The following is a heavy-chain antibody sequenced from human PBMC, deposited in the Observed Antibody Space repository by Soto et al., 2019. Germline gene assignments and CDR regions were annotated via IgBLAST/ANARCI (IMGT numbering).Heavy chain of an antibody. CDR1: GFTFSSYA. V-gene: IGHV3-30-3*01. CDR3: ARDRSVVTPFDY. D-gene: IGHD2-15*01. CDR2: ISYDGSNK. Sequence: QVQLVESGGGVVQPGRSLRLSCAASGFTFSSYAMHWVRQAPGKGLEWVAVISYDGSNKYYADSVKGRFTISRDNSKNTLYLQMSSLRAEDTAVYYCARDRSVVTPFDYWGQGTLVTVSS. J-gene: IGHJ4*02.